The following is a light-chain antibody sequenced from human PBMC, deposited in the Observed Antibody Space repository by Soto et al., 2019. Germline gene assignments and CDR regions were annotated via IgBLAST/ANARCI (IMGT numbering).Light chain of an antibody. CDR2: GAS. Sequence: EIVLTQSPGTLSLYPGERATLSCRASQSVSSSYLALYQQKPGQAPRLLIYGASSRSTGIPDRFSGSGSGTYGTLSIIRLKPEELEVFSGYYCGRSHTWLTLGGGTKVDIK. CDR1: QSVSSSY. CDR3: YYCGRSHTWLT. V-gene: IGKV3-20*01. J-gene: IGKJ4*01.